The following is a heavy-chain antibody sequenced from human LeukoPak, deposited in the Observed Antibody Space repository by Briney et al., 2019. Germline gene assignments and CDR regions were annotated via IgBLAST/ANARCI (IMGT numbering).Heavy chain of an antibody. V-gene: IGHV4-59*01. J-gene: IGHJ5*02. D-gene: IGHD4-17*01. CDR1: GDSISNNY. Sequence: SETLSLTCTVSGDSISNNYWSWIRQPPGKGLEWIGYIYDSWRTKYNPSLTSRVTISADASKNLFSLKLTSVTAADTALYYCATCRDEFGDYGFTSWGQGTLVTVS. CDR3: ATCRDEFGDYGFTS. CDR2: IYDSWRT.